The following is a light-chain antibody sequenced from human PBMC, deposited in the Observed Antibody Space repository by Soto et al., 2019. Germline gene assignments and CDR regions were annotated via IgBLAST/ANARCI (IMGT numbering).Light chain of an antibody. CDR3: QQYNNWHPLYT. CDR2: GAS. CDR1: QSISYN. J-gene: IGKJ2*01. Sequence: EIVMTQSPATLSMSPGERATLSCRASQSISYNLAWYQQKPGQAPRLLIYGASTRATGIPARFSGSGSGTDFTVAISSLQSEDFAIYYCQQYNNWHPLYTFGQGTKLENK. V-gene: IGKV3-15*01.